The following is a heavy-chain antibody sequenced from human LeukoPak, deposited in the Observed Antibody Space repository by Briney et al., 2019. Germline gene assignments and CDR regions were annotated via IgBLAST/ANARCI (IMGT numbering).Heavy chain of an antibody. J-gene: IGHJ4*02. V-gene: IGHV3-53*01. CDR3: ARDKGYYYDSSGYIDY. Sequence: PGGSLRLSCAASGFIASSNYMSWVRQAPGKGLEWVSVIYSGGSSYYADSVKDRFTISRDNSKNTLYLQMNSLRAEDTAVYYCARDKGYYYDSSGYIDYWGQGTLVTVSS. D-gene: IGHD3-22*01. CDR1: GFIASSNY. CDR2: IYSGGSS.